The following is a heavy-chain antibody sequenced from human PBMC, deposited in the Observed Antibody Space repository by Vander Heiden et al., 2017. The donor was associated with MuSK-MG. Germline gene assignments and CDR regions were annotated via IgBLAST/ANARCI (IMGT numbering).Heavy chain of an antibody. CDR2: IRGKADTYTT. CDR3: VRISSDYILDF. J-gene: IGHJ4*02. CDR1: GFTFSDHY. V-gene: IGHV3-72*01. D-gene: IGHD4-4*01. Sequence: EVHLVESGGGLVQPGGSLRLYCAASGFTFSDHYMDWARQAPGKGLEWVGRIRGKADTYTTQYAASVKGRFTISRDDSKNSLYLQMNSLKTEDTAVYYCVRISSDYILDFWGQGTLVTVSS.